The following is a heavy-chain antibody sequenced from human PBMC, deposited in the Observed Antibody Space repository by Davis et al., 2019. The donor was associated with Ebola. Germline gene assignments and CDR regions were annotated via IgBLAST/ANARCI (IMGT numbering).Heavy chain of an antibody. D-gene: IGHD6-19*01. CDR1: GFTSSGSA. CDR2: IRSKANSYAT. Sequence: GGSLRLSCAASGFTSSGSAMHWVRQASGKGLEWVGRIRSKANSYATAYAASVKGRFTISRDDSKNTAYLQMNSLKTEDTAVYYCTSSAVAGTYDYWGQGTLVTVSS. J-gene: IGHJ4*02. V-gene: IGHV3-73*01. CDR3: TSSAVAGTYDY.